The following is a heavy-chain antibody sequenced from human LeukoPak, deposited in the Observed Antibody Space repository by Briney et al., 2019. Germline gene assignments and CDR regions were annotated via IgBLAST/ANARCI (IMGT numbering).Heavy chain of an antibody. V-gene: IGHV3-23*01. CDR1: GFTFSSYA. CDR3: AKASGLYAIWYYFDS. J-gene: IGHJ4*02. D-gene: IGHD2-8*01. Sequence: GGSLRLSCVASGFTFSSYAMSWVRQAPGKGLEWVSGIRGSGGTTYYTDSVKGRFTISRDNSKNTLYLQMNSLRAEVTAVYYCAKASGLYAIWYYFDSWGQGTLVTVSS. CDR2: IRGSGGTT.